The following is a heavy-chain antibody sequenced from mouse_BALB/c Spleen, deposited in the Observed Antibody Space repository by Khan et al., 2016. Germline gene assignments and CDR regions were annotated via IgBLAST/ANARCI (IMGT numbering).Heavy chain of an antibody. Sequence: QVQLKQSGAELVRPGTSVKVSCKASGYAFTNYLIEWVKQRPGQGLEWIGVINPGSGGTNYNEKFKGKATLTADKSSSTAYMQLSSLTCDDSSVYFCARYDGNFYAMDYWGQGTSVTVSS. V-gene: IGHV1-54*01. CDR3: ARYDGNFYAMDY. D-gene: IGHD2-3*01. J-gene: IGHJ4*01. CDR1: GYAFTNYL. CDR2: INPGSGGT.